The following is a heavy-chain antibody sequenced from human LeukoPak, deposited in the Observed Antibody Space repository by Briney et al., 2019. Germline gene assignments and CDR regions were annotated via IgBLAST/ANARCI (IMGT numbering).Heavy chain of an antibody. Sequence: SETLSLTCAVYGGSFSDYYWSWIRQPPGKGLEWIGEINHSGSTNYNPSLKSRVTISVDTSKNQFSLKLNSVTAADTGVYYCARGVKQWLPTTNHYYYYMDVWGKGTTVTVSS. V-gene: IGHV4-34*01. CDR3: ARGVKQWLPTTNHYYYYMDV. CDR1: GGSFSDYY. CDR2: INHSGST. J-gene: IGHJ6*03. D-gene: IGHD6-19*01.